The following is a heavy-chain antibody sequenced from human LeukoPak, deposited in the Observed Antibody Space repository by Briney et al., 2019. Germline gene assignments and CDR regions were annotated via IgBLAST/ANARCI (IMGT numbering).Heavy chain of an antibody. CDR3: ASLNLRREWLLYRDYYYYGMDV. Sequence: ASVKVSCKASGYTFTSYAMHWVRQAPGQRLEWMGWINAGNGNTKYSQKFQGRVTITRDTSTSTAYMELSSLRSEDTAVYYCASLNLRREWLLYRDYYYYGMDVWGQGTTVTVSS. CDR1: GYTFTSYA. V-gene: IGHV1-3*01. CDR2: INAGNGNT. J-gene: IGHJ6*02. D-gene: IGHD3-3*01.